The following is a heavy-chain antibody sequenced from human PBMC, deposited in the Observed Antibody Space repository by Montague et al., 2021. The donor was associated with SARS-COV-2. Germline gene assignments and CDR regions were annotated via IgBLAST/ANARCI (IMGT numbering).Heavy chain of an antibody. CDR2: INTDGTIT. Sequence: SLRLSCAASGFTFSSHWMHWVRQLPGKGLLWVSRINTDGTITNYADSVKGRFTISRDNAKNSMYLQMNSLRVEDTDVYYCATDRTVAPGYGFDPWGQGTLVTVSS. J-gene: IGHJ5*02. D-gene: IGHD3-9*01. CDR1: GFTFSSHW. V-gene: IGHV3-74*01. CDR3: ATDRTVAPGYGFDP.